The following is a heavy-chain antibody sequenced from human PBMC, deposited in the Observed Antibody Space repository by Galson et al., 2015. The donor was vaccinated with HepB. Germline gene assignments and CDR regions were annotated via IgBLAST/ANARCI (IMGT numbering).Heavy chain of an antibody. CDR2: ITWNSGSI. J-gene: IGHJ4*02. Sequence: SLRLSCAASGFIFDDYAMYWVRQAPGKGLEWVSGITWNSGSIAYADSVKGRFTISRDNAKNSLYLQLNSLRAEDTALYYCAKGLTATFRIANFDYWGQGTLVTVSS. CDR3: AKGLTATFRIANFDY. D-gene: IGHD5-24*01. CDR1: GFIFDDYA. V-gene: IGHV3-9*01.